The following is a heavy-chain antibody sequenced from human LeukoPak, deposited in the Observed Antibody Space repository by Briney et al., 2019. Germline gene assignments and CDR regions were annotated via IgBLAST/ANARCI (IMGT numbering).Heavy chain of an antibody. CDR3: ARAVKGRYFDWLLSDYFDY. V-gene: IGHV1-2*06. CDR1: GYTFTSYY. Sequence: ASVKVSCKASGYTFTSYYMHWVRQAPGQGLEWMGRINPNSGGTNYAQKFQGRVTMTRDTSISTAYMELSRLRSDDTAVYYCARAVKGRYFDWLLSDYFDYWGQGTLVTVSS. CDR2: INPNSGGT. J-gene: IGHJ4*02. D-gene: IGHD3-9*01.